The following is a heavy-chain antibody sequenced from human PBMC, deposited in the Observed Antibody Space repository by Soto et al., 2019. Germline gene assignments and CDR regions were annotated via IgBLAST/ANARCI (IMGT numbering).Heavy chain of an antibody. D-gene: IGHD3-3*01. Sequence: GGSLRLSCAASGFTFSSYSMNWVRQAPGKGLEWVSYISSSSSTIYYADSVKGRFTISRDNAKNSLYLQMNSLRAEDTAVYYCARDGSYDFWSGYYYYYYMDVWGKGTTVTVSS. CDR1: GFTFSSYS. V-gene: IGHV3-48*01. CDR2: ISSSSSTI. CDR3: ARDGSYDFWSGYYYYYYMDV. J-gene: IGHJ6*03.